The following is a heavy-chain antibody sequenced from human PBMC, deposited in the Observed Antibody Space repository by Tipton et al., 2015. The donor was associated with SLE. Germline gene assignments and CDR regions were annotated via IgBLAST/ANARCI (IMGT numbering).Heavy chain of an antibody. D-gene: IGHD2-21*01. Sequence: GSLRLSCDVSGDSVSSDKWWSWVRQSPGKGLEWIGEIHCRGSTNYNPSVKSRVTISVDTSKNQFSLKLNSVTAADTAVYFCVRGSYYYFDYWGQGALVTVSS. V-gene: IGHV4-4*01. CDR2: IHCRGST. CDR1: GDSVSSDKW. J-gene: IGHJ4*02. CDR3: VRGSYYYFDY.